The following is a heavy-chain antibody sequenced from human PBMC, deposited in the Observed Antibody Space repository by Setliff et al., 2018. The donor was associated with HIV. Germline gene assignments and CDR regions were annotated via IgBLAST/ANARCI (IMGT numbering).Heavy chain of an antibody. CDR2: INHSGST. Sequence: PSETLSLTCAVYNGSFSGYYWTWIRQPPGKGLEWIGEINHSGSTNYSPSLKSRVTISVDASKNQFSLKLSSVTAADTAVYYCARDSYRFRRYDILTGYSDYYYMDVWGKGTTVTVSS. J-gene: IGHJ6*03. D-gene: IGHD3-9*01. CDR1: NGSFSGYY. CDR3: ARDSYRFRRYDILTGYSDYYYMDV. V-gene: IGHV4-34*01.